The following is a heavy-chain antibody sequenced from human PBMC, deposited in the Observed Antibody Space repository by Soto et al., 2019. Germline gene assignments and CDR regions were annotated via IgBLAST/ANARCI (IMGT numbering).Heavy chain of an antibody. CDR2: IKQDGSEK. Sequence: EVQLVESGGGLVQPGGSLRLSCAASGFTFSSYWMSWVRQAPGKGLEWVANIKQDGSEKYYVDSVKGRFTISRDNAKNSLYLQMNSLRAEDTAVYYCARGKLEGADASDIWGQGTMVTVSS. CDR3: ARGKLEGADASDI. V-gene: IGHV3-7*05. J-gene: IGHJ3*02. CDR1: GFTFSSYW. D-gene: IGHD1-1*01.